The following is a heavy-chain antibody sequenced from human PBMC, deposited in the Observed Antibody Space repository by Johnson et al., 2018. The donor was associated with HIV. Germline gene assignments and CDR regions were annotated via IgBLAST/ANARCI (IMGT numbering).Heavy chain of an antibody. J-gene: IGHJ3*02. Sequence: QVQLVESGGGVVQPGRSLRLSCAASGFTFSSYAMHWVRQAPGKGLEWVAVISYDGSNKYYADSVKGRFTISRDNAKNSLYLQMNSLRAEETAVYYCANVYYNILTGYYYDAFDIWGQGTMVTVSS. CDR3: ANVYYNILTGYYYDAFDI. V-gene: IGHV3-30-3*01. D-gene: IGHD3-9*01. CDR2: ISYDGSNK. CDR1: GFTFSSYA.